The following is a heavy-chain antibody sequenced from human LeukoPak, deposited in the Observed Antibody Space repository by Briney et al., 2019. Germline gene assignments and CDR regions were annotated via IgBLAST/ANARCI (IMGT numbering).Heavy chain of an antibody. CDR1: GFTFSSYS. CDR2: IGSSSRYI. J-gene: IGHJ3*02. CDR3: ARGCSSSAFDI. D-gene: IGHD2-15*01. Sequence: GGSLRLSCAASGFTFSSYSMTWVRQAPGKGLEWVSSIGSSSRYIYYADSVKGRFTISRDNDKNSVYLQMNSLRAEDTAVYYCARGCSSSAFDIWGQGTMVTVSS. V-gene: IGHV3-21*01.